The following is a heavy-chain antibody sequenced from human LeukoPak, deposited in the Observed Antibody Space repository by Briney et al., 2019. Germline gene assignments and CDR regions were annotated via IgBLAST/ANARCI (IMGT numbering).Heavy chain of an antibody. V-gene: IGHV4-59*08. J-gene: IGHJ5*02. CDR3: ARWVKVFGSPNWFDP. D-gene: IGHD3-10*01. Sequence: SETLSLTCTVSGGSISSYYWSWIRQPPGKGLEWIGYIYYSGSTNYNPSLKSRVTISVDTSKNQFSLKLSSVTAADTAVYYCARWVKVFGSPNWFDPWGQGTLVTVSS. CDR1: GGSISSYY. CDR2: IYYSGST.